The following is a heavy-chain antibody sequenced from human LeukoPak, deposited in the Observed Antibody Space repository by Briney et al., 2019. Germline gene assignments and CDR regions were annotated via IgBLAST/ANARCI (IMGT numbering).Heavy chain of an antibody. CDR3: ARSILTVARPFDY. CDR1: GGSISSYY. Sequence: SETLSLTCTVSGGSISSYYWSWIRQPPGKGLEWIGYIYYSGGTNYNPSLKSRVTMSVDTSKNQFSLKLSSVTAADTAVYFCARSILTVARPFDYWGQGTLVTDSS. CDR2: IYYSGGT. D-gene: IGHD5-12*01. J-gene: IGHJ4*02. V-gene: IGHV4-59*01.